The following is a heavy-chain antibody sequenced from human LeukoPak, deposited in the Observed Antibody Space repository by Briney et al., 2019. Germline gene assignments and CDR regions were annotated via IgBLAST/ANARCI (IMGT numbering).Heavy chain of an antibody. CDR2: IYYNGRT. V-gene: IGHV4-39*01. Sequence: SETLSLTCTVSGGSISSTNYYWGWIRQPPGEGLECIGSIYYNGRTYYNPSLKSRVTISVDTSKNQFSLKLSSVTAADTAVYYCARSTGHIMVRGVSRFDYWGQGTLVTVSS. J-gene: IGHJ4*02. D-gene: IGHD3-10*01. CDR3: ARSTGHIMVRGVSRFDY. CDR1: GGSISSTNYY.